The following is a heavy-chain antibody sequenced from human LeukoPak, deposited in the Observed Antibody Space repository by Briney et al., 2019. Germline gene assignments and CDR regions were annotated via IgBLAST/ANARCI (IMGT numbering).Heavy chain of an antibody. CDR3: ARSCGYYDSSGYFACTHDAFDI. V-gene: IGHV3-7*01. CDR2: IKQDGSNK. J-gene: IGHJ3*02. Sequence: GGSLRLSCAASGFTFSNFWMSWVRQAPGKGLEWVANIKQDGSNKYYADSVKGRFTISRDNSKNTLYLQMNSLRAEDTAVYYCARSCGYYDSSGYFACTHDAFDIWGQGTMVTVSS. CDR1: GFTFSNFW. D-gene: IGHD3-22*01.